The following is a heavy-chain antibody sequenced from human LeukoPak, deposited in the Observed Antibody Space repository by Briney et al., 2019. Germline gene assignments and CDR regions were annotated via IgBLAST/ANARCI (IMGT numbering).Heavy chain of an antibody. CDR3: TRDSNYSFDY. CDR2: ISYDGSSK. D-gene: IGHD4-11*01. V-gene: IGHV3-30*02. Sequence: QPGGSLRLPCAASGFTFSNHGMHWVRQAPGKGLEWVAYISYDGSSKYYADSVKGRLTLSRDNSKNTVSLQMNSLRAEDTAVYYCTRDSNYSFDYWGQGTLVTVSS. CDR1: GFTFSNHG. J-gene: IGHJ4*02.